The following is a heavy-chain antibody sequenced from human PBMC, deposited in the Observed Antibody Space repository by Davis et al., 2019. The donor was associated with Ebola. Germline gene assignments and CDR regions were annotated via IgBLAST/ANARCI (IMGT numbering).Heavy chain of an antibody. CDR1: GLTLSYYW. D-gene: IGHD5-18*01. CDR3: ATRRGYTYGDDY. J-gene: IGHJ4*02. Sequence: GESLKISCAASGLTLSYYWMYWVRQAPGKGLVWISRINNDGSNRAYADSVKGRFTISRDNAKSTLYLQMNSLRGEDTAVYYCATRRGYTYGDDYWGQGTLVTVSS. CDR2: INNDGSNR. V-gene: IGHV3-74*01.